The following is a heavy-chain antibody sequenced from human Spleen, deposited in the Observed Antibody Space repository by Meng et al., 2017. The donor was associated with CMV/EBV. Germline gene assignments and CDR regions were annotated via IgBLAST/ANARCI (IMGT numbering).Heavy chain of an antibody. Sequence: GSGYSFTSYGIGWVRQVPGKGLEWMGIIYPGDSDTRHSPSFQGQVTISADKSISTAYLQWSSLKASDTAMYYCARQYYYDSSGYFDYWGQGTLVTVS. CDR2: IYPGDSDT. J-gene: IGHJ4*02. CDR1: GYSFTSYG. V-gene: IGHV5-51*01. CDR3: ARQYYYDSSGYFDY. D-gene: IGHD3-22*01.